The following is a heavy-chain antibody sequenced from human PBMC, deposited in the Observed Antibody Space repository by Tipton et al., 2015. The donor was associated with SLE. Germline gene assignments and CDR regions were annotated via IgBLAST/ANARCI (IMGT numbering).Heavy chain of an antibody. Sequence: TLSLTCTVSGGAISENYWGGLRQPAGKGLEWIGRIYTGGNTKYNPSLESRVTLSADASKAQFSLQLTSVTAADTAVYYCVVCSPSSCAYFDYWGQGRLVTVSS. J-gene: IGHJ4*02. D-gene: IGHD2-2*01. CDR1: GGAISENY. V-gene: IGHV4-4*07. CDR2: IYTGGNT. CDR3: VVCSPSSCAYFDY.